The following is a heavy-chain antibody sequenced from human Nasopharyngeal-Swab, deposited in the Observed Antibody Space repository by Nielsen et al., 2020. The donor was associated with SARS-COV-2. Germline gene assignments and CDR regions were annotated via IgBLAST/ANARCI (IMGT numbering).Heavy chain of an antibody. CDR2: IRYDGSNK. D-gene: IGHD3-22*01. CDR3: AKDGAYDTMIVVVIKGPAFDI. CDR1: GFTFSSYG. V-gene: IGHV3-30*02. Sequence: GESLKISCAASGFTFSSYGMHWGRQAPGKGLEWVAFIRYDGSNKYYADSVKGRFTISRDNSKNTLYLQMNSLRAEDTAVYYCAKDGAYDTMIVVVIKGPAFDIWGQGTMVTVSS. J-gene: IGHJ3*02.